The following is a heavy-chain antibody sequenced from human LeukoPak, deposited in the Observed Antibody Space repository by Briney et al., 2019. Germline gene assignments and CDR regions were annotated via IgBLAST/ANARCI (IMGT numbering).Heavy chain of an antibody. Sequence: ASVEVSCKASGYTFIDYYMHWVRQAPGQRLEWMGWINPSSGGTNSAQKFRGRVTMTRDTSISTAYMELSRLSSDDTAVYYCVTYYDSSGFFSYWGQGTLVTVSS. CDR2: INPSSGGT. D-gene: IGHD3-22*01. CDR1: GYTFIDYY. CDR3: VTYYDSSGFFSY. V-gene: IGHV1-2*02. J-gene: IGHJ4*02.